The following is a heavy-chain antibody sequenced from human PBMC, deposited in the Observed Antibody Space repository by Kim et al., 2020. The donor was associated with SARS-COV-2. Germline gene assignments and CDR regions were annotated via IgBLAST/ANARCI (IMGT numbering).Heavy chain of an antibody. CDR1: GGSISSFY. V-gene: IGHV4-59*13. Sequence: SETLSLTCTVSGGSISSFYWSWIRQPPGKGLEWIGYIYYSGSTNYNPSLKSRVTISIDRSKKQMSLMLSSVTAADTAVYYCARDLSFLPLRGLDPWGQGILVTVPS. CDR3: ARDLSFLPLRGLDP. CDR2: IYYSGST. J-gene: IGHJ5*02. D-gene: IGHD3-3*01.